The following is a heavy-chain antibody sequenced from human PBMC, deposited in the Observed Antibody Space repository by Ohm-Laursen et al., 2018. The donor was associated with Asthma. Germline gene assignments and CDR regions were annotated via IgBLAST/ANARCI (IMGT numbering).Heavy chain of an antibody. CDR1: GGYISSSSYY. CDR3: ARLDWAQSMFDS. V-gene: IGHV4-39*07. J-gene: IGHJ4*02. CDR2: IYYSGST. D-gene: IGHD3-9*01. Sequence: TLSLTCTVSGGYISSSSYYWGWIRQPPGKGLEWIGSIYYSGSTYYNPSLKSRVTLSTDTSTNQVSLRLSSVTAADTAVYFCARLDWAQSMFDSWGQGTLVTVSS.